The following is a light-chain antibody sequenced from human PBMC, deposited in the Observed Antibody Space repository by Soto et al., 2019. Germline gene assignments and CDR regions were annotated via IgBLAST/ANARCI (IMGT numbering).Light chain of an antibody. CDR1: KILLSSNGYNY. Sequence: DILTTQSPLSLPVTPAAPASISCRSTKILLSSNGYNYVDWYLQKPGQSPQLLIYLGSNRSSGVPDRFSGTGSGTDFTLKISRVEAEDVGVYYCMQTLESRTFGQGTKVDIK. CDR2: LGS. V-gene: IGKV2-28*01. CDR3: MQTLESRT. J-gene: IGKJ1*01.